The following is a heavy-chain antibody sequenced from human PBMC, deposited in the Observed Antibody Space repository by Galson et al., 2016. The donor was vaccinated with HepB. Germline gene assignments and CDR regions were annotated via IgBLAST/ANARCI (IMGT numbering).Heavy chain of an antibody. CDR3: AKGGELRGLYYYYGMDV. V-gene: IGHV3-33*03. D-gene: IGHD1-26*01. Sequence: SLRLSCAASGFTFSSYGMHWVRQAPGKGLEWVAVIWYDGSNKYYADSVKGRFTISRDNSKNTLYMQMNSLRAEDTAVYYCAKGGELRGLYYYYGMDVGGQGTTVTVSS. CDR2: IWYDGSNK. CDR1: GFTFSSYG. J-gene: IGHJ6*02.